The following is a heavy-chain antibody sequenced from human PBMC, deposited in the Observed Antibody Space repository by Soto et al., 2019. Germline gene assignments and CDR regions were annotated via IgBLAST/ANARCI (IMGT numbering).Heavy chain of an antibody. J-gene: IGHJ6*02. D-gene: IGHD1-1*01. CDR1: GYTFTSYG. CDR3: AREPGELESTTYYYGRDV. Sequence: GASVKVSCKASGYTFTSYGISWVRQAPGQGLEWMGWISAYNGNTNYAQKLQGRVTMTTDTSTSTAYMELRSLRSDDTAVYYGAREPGELESTTYYYGRDVGGQGTTVTVSS. CDR2: ISAYNGNT. V-gene: IGHV1-18*04.